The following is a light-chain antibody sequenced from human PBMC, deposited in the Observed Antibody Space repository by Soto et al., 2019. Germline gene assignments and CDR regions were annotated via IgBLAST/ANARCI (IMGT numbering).Light chain of an antibody. V-gene: IGLV1-40*01. Sequence: QYVLTQPPSVSEAPGQRVTISCTGSSTSIGAGYEAHWYQQVPGTAPKLLIYENNNRPSGVPDRFSGSKSGTSAFLAITGLQAEDEAEYYCQSYDSSLSGYVFGTGTKLTVL. CDR3: QSYDSSLSGYV. CDR1: STSIGAGYE. J-gene: IGLJ1*01. CDR2: ENN.